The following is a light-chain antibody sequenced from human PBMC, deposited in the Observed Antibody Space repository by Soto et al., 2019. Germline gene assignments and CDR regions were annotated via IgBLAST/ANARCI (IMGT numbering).Light chain of an antibody. CDR1: SSDLAIYNY. CDR2: QVT. V-gene: IGLV2-14*01. CDR3: SSYTDSSNYV. Sequence: QSVLRHPASASWSPGHSITISCTGTSSDLAIYNYVSWYQQQPGKAPKLMIYQVTNRPSGVSNRFSGSRSGNTASLTISGLQAEEEADHYCSSYTDSSNYVFGTGTKVTVL. J-gene: IGLJ1*01.